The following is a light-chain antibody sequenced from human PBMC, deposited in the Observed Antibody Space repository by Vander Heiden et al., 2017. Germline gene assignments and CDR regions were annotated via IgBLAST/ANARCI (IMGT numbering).Light chain of an antibody. CDR3: QQYYSVPLT. CDR2: WAS. V-gene: IGKV4-1*01. CDR1: QSILYRSDNENY. J-gene: IGKJ4*01. Sequence: DIVMTQSPDSLSVSLGERATIKCKSSQSILYRSDNENYLAWYQQKPGQPPKLLIHWASAREPGVPDRFSGSGSGADFTLTISNLQAEDLAVYFCQQYYSVPLTFGGGTKVEIK.